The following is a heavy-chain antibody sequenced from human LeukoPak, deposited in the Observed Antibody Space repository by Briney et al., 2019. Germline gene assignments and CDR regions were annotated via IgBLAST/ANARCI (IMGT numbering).Heavy chain of an antibody. V-gene: IGHV3-49*04. CDR2: IRSKAYGGIT. Sequence: GGSLRLSCTASGFTFGDYAMSWVRQAPGKGLEWVVFIRSKAYGGITEYAASVKGRFTISRDDSKSIAYLQMNSLKTEDTAVYYCNRGRCSSTSCYSYFDYWGQGTLVTVSS. CDR3: NRGRCSSTSCYSYFDY. J-gene: IGHJ4*02. CDR1: GFTFGDYA. D-gene: IGHD2-2*01.